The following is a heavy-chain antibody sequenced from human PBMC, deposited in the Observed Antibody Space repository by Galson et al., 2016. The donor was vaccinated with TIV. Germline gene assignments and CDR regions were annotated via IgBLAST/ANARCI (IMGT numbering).Heavy chain of an antibody. CDR2: ISSSGGTI. CDR3: ARLYCSTSSCATSYFDC. D-gene: IGHD2-2*01. V-gene: IGHV3-48*04. Sequence: SLRLSCAASGFTFSDFGMHWVRQAPGKGLEWVSYISSSGGTIYYEGSVKGRFTISRDNAKNSLYLQMNSLRAEDTAVYYCARLYCSTSSCATSYFDCWGQGTLVTVSS. CDR1: GFTFSDFG. J-gene: IGHJ4*02.